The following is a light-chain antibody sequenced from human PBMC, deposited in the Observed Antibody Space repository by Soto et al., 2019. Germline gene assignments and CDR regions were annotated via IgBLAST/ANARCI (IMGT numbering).Light chain of an antibody. CDR3: QSYNSATVI. Sequence: NFMLTQPHSMSESPGQTITISCTRTSGAVASNYVYWYYQHPDSSPSIVIYEDDQRSSGVPDRFSGSIDSTSNSPSLTVPGLKSEDDADYYSQSYNSATVIFGGGTKLTVL. CDR1: SGAVASNY. V-gene: IGLV6-57*01. J-gene: IGLJ2*01. CDR2: EDD.